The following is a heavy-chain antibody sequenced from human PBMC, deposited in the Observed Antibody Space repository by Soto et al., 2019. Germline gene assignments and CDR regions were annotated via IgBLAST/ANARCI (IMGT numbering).Heavy chain of an antibody. CDR3: AGDTANRYGSGSYYWFDP. D-gene: IGHD3-10*01. CDR1: GGTFSSYT. Sequence: QVQLVQSGAEVKKPGSSVKVSCKASGGTFSSYTISWVRQAPGQGLEWMGRIIPILGIANYAQKFQGRVTITADKSTSTAYMELSSLRSEDTAVYYCAGDTANRYGSGSYYWFDPWGQGTLVTVSS. J-gene: IGHJ5*02. CDR2: IIPILGIA. V-gene: IGHV1-69*08.